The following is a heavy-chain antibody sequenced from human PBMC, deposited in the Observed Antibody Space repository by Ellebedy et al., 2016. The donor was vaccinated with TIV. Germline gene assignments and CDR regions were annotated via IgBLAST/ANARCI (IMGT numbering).Heavy chain of an antibody. V-gene: IGHV1-18*01. CDR2: ISGLNGKT. D-gene: IGHD6-19*01. CDR3: ARDNTVGGTNWFDP. CDR1: GYTFTSYG. J-gene: IGHJ5*02. Sequence: AASVKVSCKTSGYTFTSYGVSWVRQAPGQGLEWMGWISGLNGKTKYARTVQGRVTLTTDTAARTVYMELTSLRSDVTAVYYCARDNTVGGTNWFDPWGQGTLVIVSS.